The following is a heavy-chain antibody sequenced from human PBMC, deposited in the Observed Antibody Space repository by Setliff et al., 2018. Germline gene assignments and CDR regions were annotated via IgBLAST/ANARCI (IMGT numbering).Heavy chain of an antibody. CDR2: VYTSWST. D-gene: IGHD3-3*01. V-gene: IGHV4-61*09. CDR3: ARVSGFQYMDV. Sequence: SETLSLTCSVSGGSISSGGFYWSWIRRPAGKGLEWIGQVYTSWSTNYNPSLKSRVTISLDTSKNQFSLNLSSLTAADTAVYYCARVSGFQYMDVWGKGTTVTVSS. J-gene: IGHJ6*03. CDR1: GGSISSGGFY.